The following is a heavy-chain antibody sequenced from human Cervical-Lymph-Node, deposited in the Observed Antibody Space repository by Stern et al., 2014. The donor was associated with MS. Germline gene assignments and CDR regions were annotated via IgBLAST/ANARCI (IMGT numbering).Heavy chain of an antibody. CDR3: ASLKDSVDTSGPETEYYYYGMDV. V-gene: IGHV1-69*06. J-gene: IGHJ6*02. Sequence: QVQLVESGAAVRMPGSSVKVSCMASGGTFSSYAVNWVRLAPGQGLAWMGGIIPIFGTPKYAQQFQGRVPLIAENSPSPTDMELSSLRSEDTAVYYCASLKDSVDTSGPETEYYYYGMDVWGQGTTVTVSS. D-gene: IGHD6-19*01. CDR1: GGTFSSYA. CDR2: IIPIFGTP.